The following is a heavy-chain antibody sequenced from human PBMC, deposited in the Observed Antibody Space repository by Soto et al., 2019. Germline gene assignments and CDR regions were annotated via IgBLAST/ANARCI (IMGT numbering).Heavy chain of an antibody. CDR1: GYTFTSYG. CDR2: ISAYNGNT. V-gene: IGHV1-18*01. D-gene: IGHD2-2*01. CDR3: EGGAEYCSSTSCYGYYYYGMDV. J-gene: IGHJ6*02. Sequence: ASVKVSCKASGYTFTSYGMRWVRQAPGQGLEWMGWISAYNGNTNYAQKLQGRVTMTTDTSTSTAYMELRSLRSDDTAVYYYEGGAEYCSSTSCYGYYYYGMDVGGQGTRVTVS.